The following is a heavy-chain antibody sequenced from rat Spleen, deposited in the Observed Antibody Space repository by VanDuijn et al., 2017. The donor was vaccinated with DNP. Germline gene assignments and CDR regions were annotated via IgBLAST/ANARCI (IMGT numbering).Heavy chain of an antibody. J-gene: IGHJ3*01. V-gene: IGHV5S13*01. CDR2: ISPSGTNS. CDR3: VTRGTGNDNWFAY. CDR1: GFNFNYSG. Sequence: EVQLVESGGSLVQPGRSLQLSCVASGFNFNYSGLAWVRQAPRKGLEWVASISPSGTNSYYRDSLKGRFTISRDNAQDSLYLQMSNLGSEDTAIYYCVTRGTGNDNWFAYWGQGTLVTVSS. D-gene: IGHD5-1*01.